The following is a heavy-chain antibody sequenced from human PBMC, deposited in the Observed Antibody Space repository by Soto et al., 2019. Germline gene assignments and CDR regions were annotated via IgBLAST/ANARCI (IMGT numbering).Heavy chain of an antibody. J-gene: IGHJ6*02. V-gene: IGHV4-31*03. CDR1: GGSISSGGYY. D-gene: IGHD3-10*01. Sequence: PSETLSLTCTVSGGSISSGGYYWSWIRQHPGKGLEWIGYIYYSGSTYYNPSLKSRVTISVDTSKNQFSLKLSSVTAADTAVYYCARDQAFRNYYYYYGMDVWGQGTTVTVSS. CDR3: ARDQAFRNYYYYYGMDV. CDR2: IYYSGST.